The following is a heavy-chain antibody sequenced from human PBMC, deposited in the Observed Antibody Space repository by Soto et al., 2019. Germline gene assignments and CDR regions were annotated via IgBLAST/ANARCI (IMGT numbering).Heavy chain of an antibody. CDR3: ARDPPGTGVDY. D-gene: IGHD1-1*01. CDR1: GFTFSTHW. CDR2: INPHGSDT. V-gene: IGHV3-74*01. Sequence: EVQLVESGGGLVKPGGSLRLSCVASGFTFSTHWMHWVRQGPGKGLVWVSRINPHGSDTAYADSVKGRFTISRDNARNTLYLQIISLRAEDTAVYYCARDPPGTGVDYWGQGTLVAVSS. J-gene: IGHJ4*02.